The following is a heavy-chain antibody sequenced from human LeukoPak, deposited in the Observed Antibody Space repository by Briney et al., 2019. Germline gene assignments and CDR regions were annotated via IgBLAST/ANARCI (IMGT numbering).Heavy chain of an antibody. V-gene: IGHV3-23*01. CDR3: AKGRYYHDNSDAFEI. CDR1: GFTFSSYA. D-gene: IGHD3-10*01. Sequence: PGGSLRLSCAASGFTFSSYAISWVRQAPGKGLEWVSAISGSGGSKYYTDSVKGRFTISRDNSKSTLYLQMNSLRAEDTAVYQCAKGRYYHDNSDAFEIWGQGTMVTVSS. J-gene: IGHJ3*02. CDR2: ISGSGGSK.